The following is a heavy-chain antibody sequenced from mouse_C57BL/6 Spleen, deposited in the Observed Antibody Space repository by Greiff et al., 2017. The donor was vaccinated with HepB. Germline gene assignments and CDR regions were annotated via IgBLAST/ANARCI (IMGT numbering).Heavy chain of an antibody. CDR3: ARERTTVFSHWYCDG. Sequence: EVKLVESGGGLVKPGGSLKLSCAASGFTFSNDAMSWVRQTPEKRLEWVATISDGGSYTYYPDNVKGRFTISRDNANNNLYLQMSHLKSEDTDMYYCARERTTVFSHWYCDGCGTGTTVTCSS. V-gene: IGHV5-4*01. J-gene: IGHJ1*03. CDR2: ISDGGSYT. D-gene: IGHD1-1*01. CDR1: GFTFSNDA.